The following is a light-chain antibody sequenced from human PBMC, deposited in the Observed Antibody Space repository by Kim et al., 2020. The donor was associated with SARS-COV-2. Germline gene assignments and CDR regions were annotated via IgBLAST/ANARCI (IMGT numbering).Light chain of an antibody. CDR3: AAWDDSLSGWV. CDR2: RNN. Sequence: GQRVNISCSGSSSNIGSYYVYWYRQLPGTAPKLLIYRNNQRPSGVPDRFSGSKSGTSASLAISGLRSEDEADYYCAAWDDSLSGWVFGGGTQLTVL. J-gene: IGLJ7*01. V-gene: IGLV1-47*01. CDR1: SSNIGSYY.